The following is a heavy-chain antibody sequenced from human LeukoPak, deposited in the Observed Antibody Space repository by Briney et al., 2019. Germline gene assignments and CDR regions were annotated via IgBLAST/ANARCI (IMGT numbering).Heavy chain of an antibody. Sequence: SETLSLTCSVSGYSISSGFYWGWIRQPPGKGLEWIGSIFHSGSTYYNPSLKSRVTISLDTSKNQFSLKLSSVTAADTAVYYCARANYYDSSGYSRGAFDIWGQATMVTVSS. CDR2: IFHSGST. J-gene: IGHJ3*02. V-gene: IGHV4-38-2*02. CDR3: ARANYYDSSGYSRGAFDI. CDR1: GYSISSGFY. D-gene: IGHD3-22*01.